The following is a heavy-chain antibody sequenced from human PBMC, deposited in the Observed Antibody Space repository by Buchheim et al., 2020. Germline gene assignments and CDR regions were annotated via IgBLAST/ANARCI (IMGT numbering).Heavy chain of an antibody. Sequence: QVQLVESGGGVVQPGRSLRLSCAASGFTFSSYAMHWVRQAPGKGLEWVAVISYDGSNKYYADSVKGRFTISRDNSKNTLYLQMNSLRAEDTAVYYCAREEVGGSEYWGQGTL. CDR2: ISYDGSNK. J-gene: IGHJ4*02. V-gene: IGHV3-30*01. D-gene: IGHD3-10*01. CDR1: GFTFSSYA. CDR3: AREEVGGSEY.